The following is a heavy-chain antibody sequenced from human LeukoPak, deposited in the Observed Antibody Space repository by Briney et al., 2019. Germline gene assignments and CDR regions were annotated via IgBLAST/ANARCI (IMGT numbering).Heavy chain of an antibody. V-gene: IGHV4-30-4*01. Sequence: SETLSLTCTVSGVSISSYYWSWIRQPPGKGLEWIGYIYYSGSTYYNPSLKSRVTISVDTSKNQFSLKLSSVTAADTAVYYCARDISGWQNYYGMDVWGQGTTVTVSS. CDR3: ARDISGWQNYYGMDV. D-gene: IGHD6-19*01. CDR2: IYYSGST. J-gene: IGHJ6*02. CDR1: GVSISSYY.